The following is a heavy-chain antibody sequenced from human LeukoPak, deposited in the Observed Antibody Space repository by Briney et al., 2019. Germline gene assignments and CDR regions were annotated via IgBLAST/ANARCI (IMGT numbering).Heavy chain of an antibody. D-gene: IGHD3-22*01. Sequence: GASVKVSCKASGYTFTGYYMHWVRQAPGQGLEWMGWINPNSGGTNYAQKFQGWVTMTRDTSISTAYMELSRLRSDDTAVYYCASSYYYDSSGYSGAFDIWGQGTVVTVSS. CDR2: INPNSGGT. J-gene: IGHJ3*02. CDR1: GYTFTGYY. V-gene: IGHV1-2*04. CDR3: ASSYYYDSSGYSGAFDI.